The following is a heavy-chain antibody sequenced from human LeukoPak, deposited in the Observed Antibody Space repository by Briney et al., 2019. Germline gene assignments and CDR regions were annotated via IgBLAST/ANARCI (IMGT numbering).Heavy chain of an antibody. CDR1: GGSISSGDYY. CDR3: ARDHIPRFDRRGMDV. CDR2: IYYSGST. D-gene: IGHD3-16*01. V-gene: IGHV4-30-4*01. Sequence: SQTLSLTCTVSGGSISSGDYYWSWIRQPPGKGLEWIGYIYYSGSTYYNPSLKSRVTISVDTSKNQFSLKLSSVTAADTAVYYCARDHIPRFDRRGMDVWCKGTTVTVSS. J-gene: IGHJ6*04.